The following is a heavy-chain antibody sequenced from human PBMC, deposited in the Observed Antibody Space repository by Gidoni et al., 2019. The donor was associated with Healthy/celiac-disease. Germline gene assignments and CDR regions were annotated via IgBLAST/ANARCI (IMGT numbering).Heavy chain of an antibody. Sequence: QVQLVESGGGVVQPGRSLRLSCPASGFTFSSSGMHWVRQAPGTGLEWVAVIWYDGSNKYYADSVKGRLTISRDNSKNTLYLQMNSLRAEDTAVYYCARELGYCSGGSCYSVGPLDYWGQGTLVTVSS. CDR2: IWYDGSNK. D-gene: IGHD2-15*01. J-gene: IGHJ4*02. CDR3: ARELGYCSGGSCYSVGPLDY. V-gene: IGHV3-33*01. CDR1: GFTFSSSG.